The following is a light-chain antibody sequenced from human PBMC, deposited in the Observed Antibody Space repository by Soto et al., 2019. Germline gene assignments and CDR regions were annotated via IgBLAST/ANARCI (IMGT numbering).Light chain of an antibody. Sequence: EIVLTQPPGTLSLSPGERATLSCRASQSVSSSYLAWYQQKPGQAPRLLIYGASSRATGIPDRFSGSGSGTDFTLTISRLEPEDFAVYFCQQYGNSQTFGQGTKV. CDR3: QQYGNSQT. J-gene: IGKJ1*01. V-gene: IGKV3-20*01. CDR1: QSVSSSY. CDR2: GAS.